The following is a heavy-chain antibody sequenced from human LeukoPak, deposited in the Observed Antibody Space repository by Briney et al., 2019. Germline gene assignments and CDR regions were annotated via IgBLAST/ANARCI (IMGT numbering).Heavy chain of an antibody. Sequence: PGGSLRLSCAASGFTFSSYAMEWVRQAPGKGLEWVSSISSGSSHIYYADSVKGRFTISRDNSKNTLYLRMNSLRAEDTAVYYCIYGYTLDFWGQGTLVTVSS. CDR1: GFTFSSYA. V-gene: IGHV3-21*04. J-gene: IGHJ4*02. D-gene: IGHD5-18*01. CDR3: IYGYTLDF. CDR2: ISSGSSHI.